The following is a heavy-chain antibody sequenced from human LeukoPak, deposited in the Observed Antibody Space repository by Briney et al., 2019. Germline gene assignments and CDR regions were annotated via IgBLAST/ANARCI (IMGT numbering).Heavy chain of an antibody. J-gene: IGHJ4*02. CDR2: INPNSGGT. CDR1: GYTFTGHY. CDR3: AREPYPPPWYYFDY. D-gene: IGHD2-8*02. Sequence: AASVKVSCKASGYTFTGHYIHWVRQAPGQGLEWMGWINPNSGGTSCAQKFQGRVTMTRDTSISTAYMELGRLRSDDTAFYYCAREPYPPPWYYFDYWGQGTLVTVSS. V-gene: IGHV1-2*02.